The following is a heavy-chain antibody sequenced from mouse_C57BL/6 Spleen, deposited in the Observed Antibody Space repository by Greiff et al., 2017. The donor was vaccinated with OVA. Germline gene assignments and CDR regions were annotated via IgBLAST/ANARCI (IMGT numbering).Heavy chain of an antibody. V-gene: IGHV1-55*01. J-gene: IGHJ4*01. CDR2: IYPGSGST. CDR3: ASGGTTVVEGMDY. CDR1: GYTFTSYW. Sequence: VKLQQPGAELVKPGASVKMSCKASGYTFTSYWITWVKQRPGQGLEWIGDIYPGSGSTNYNEKFKSKATLTVDKSSSTAYMQLSSLTSEDSAVYYCASGGTTVVEGMDYWGQGTSVTVSS. D-gene: IGHD1-1*01.